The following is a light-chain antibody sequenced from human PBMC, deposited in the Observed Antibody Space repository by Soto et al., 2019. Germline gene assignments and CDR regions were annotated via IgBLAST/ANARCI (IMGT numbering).Light chain of an antibody. J-gene: IGLJ1*01. CDR1: SSDVGAYDY. Sequence: QSALTQPPSASGSPGQSVTISCTGTSSDVGAYDYVSWYQQHPGKAPKLMIYEINKRPSGAPDRFSGSKSGNTASLTVSGLQAEDEADYYCSSFAGSNNFPYVFGTGTRSPS. CDR2: EIN. V-gene: IGLV2-8*01. CDR3: SSFAGSNNFPYV.